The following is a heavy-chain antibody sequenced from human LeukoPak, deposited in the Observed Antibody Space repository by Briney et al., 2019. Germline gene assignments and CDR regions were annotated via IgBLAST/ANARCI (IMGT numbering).Heavy chain of an antibody. CDR1: GYTFTGYY. CDR2: INPNSGGT. V-gene: IGHV1-2*04. CDR3: VRVASEYGDYDYFDY. D-gene: IGHD4-17*01. J-gene: IGHJ4*02. Sequence: ASVKVSCKASGYTFTGYYMYWVRQAPGQGLEWMGWINPNSGGTNYAQKFQGWVTMTRDTSISTAYMELSRLRSDDTAIYYCVRVASEYGDYDYFDYWGQGTLVTVSS.